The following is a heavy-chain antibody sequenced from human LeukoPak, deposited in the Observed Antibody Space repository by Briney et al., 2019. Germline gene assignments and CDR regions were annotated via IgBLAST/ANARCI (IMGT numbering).Heavy chain of an antibody. CDR2: INPNSGGT. V-gene: IGHV1-2*02. CDR3: ARDVPKPPDYYGSGSLYPY. Sequence: ASVTVSCKASGYTFTGYYMHWVRQAPGQGLEWMGWINPNSGGTNYAQKFQGRVTMTRDTSISTAYMELSRLRSDDTAVYYCARDVPKPPDYYGSGSLYPYWGQGTLVTVSS. CDR1: GYTFTGYY. D-gene: IGHD3-10*01. J-gene: IGHJ4*02.